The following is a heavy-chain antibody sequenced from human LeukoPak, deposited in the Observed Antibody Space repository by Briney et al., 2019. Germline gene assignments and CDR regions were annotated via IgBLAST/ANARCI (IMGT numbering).Heavy chain of an antibody. CDR1: GGSISSRSSY. Sequence: SETLSLTCTVSGGSISSRSSYWGWLRQPPGKGLVWIVSIDYSGITYYNPSLKSRVTISVDTSKNQFSLKLSSVTAADTAVYYCASGEYAAMANYFHYWGQGTLVTVSS. CDR3: ASGEYAAMANYFHY. CDR2: IDYSGIT. J-gene: IGHJ4*02. V-gene: IGHV4-39*07. D-gene: IGHD5-18*01.